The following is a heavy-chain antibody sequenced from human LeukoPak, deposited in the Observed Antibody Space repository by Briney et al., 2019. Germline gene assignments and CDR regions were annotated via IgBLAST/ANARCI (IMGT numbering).Heavy chain of an antibody. J-gene: IGHJ4*02. CDR1: GFTFSSYW. Sequence: GGSLRLSCAASGFTFSSYWMSWVRQAPGEGLEWISYISSSGSSVKYADSVKGRFTISRGNAKNSLFLQMDSLRAEDTAIYYCTTDHVGATVEFDSWGQGTLVTVSS. D-gene: IGHD1-26*01. V-gene: IGHV3-48*04. CDR2: ISSSGSSV. CDR3: TTDHVGATVEFDS.